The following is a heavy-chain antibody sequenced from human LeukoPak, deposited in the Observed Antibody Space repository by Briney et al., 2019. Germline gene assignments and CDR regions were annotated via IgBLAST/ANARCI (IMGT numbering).Heavy chain of an antibody. CDR2: INPNSGGT. V-gene: IGHV1-2*06. CDR1: GYTFTGYY. J-gene: IGHJ4*02. D-gene: IGHD2-2*01. CDR3: ASGQVVVPAAKATASPGPY. Sequence: ASVKVSCKASGYTFTGYYMHWVRQAPGQGLEWMGRINPNSGGTNYAQKFQGRVTMTRDTSISTAYMELSRLRSDDTAVYYCASGQVVVPAAKATASPGPYWGQGTLVTVSS.